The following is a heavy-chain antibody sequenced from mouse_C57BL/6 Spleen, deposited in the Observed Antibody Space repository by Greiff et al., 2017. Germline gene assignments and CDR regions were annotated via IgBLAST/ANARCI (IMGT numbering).Heavy chain of an antibody. CDR3: ARFPITTVVVDYAMDY. V-gene: IGHV1-26*01. J-gene: IGHJ4*01. D-gene: IGHD1-1*01. CDR2: INPNNGGT. CDR1: GYTFTDYY. Sequence: EVQLQQSGPELVKPGASVKISCKASGYTFTDYYMNWVKQSHGKSLEWIGDINPNNGGTSYNQKFKGKATLTVDKSSSTAYMELRSLTSEDSAVYYCARFPITTVVVDYAMDYWGQGTSVTVSS.